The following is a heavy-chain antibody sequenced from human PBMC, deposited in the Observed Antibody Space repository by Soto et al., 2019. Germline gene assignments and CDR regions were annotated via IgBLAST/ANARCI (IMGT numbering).Heavy chain of an antibody. Sequence: GGSLRLSCAASGFSFSDYAMSWVRQAPGKGLEWVSVISESGGSTHYADSVRGRFTVSRDNSKNSLSLRMNSLRDEDTAVYFCAKRSPYSSGCYSPHFDYWGQRVLGAVSS. CDR3: AKRSPYSSGCYSPHFDY. V-gene: IGHV3-23*01. CDR2: ISESGGST. J-gene: IGHJ4*02. D-gene: IGHD2-2*01. CDR1: GFSFSDYA.